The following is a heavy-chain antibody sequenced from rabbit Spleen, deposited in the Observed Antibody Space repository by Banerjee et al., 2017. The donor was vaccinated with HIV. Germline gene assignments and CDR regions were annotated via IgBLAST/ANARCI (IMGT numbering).Heavy chain of an antibody. V-gene: IGHV1S40*01. CDR3: ARDLVAVIGWNFSL. Sequence: QSLEESGGDLVKPGASLTLTCIASGVSFSGNSYMCWVRQAPGKGLEWITCIDSGSSGFTYFASWAKGRFTISKTSSTTVTLQMTSLTAADTATYFCARDLVAVIGWNFSLWGPGTLVTVS. D-gene: IGHD1-1*01. CDR2: IDSGSSGFT. CDR1: GVSFSGNSY. J-gene: IGHJ4*01.